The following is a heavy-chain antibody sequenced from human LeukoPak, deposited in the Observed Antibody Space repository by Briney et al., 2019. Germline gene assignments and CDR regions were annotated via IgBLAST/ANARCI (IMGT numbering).Heavy chain of an antibody. Sequence: PSETLPLTCAVYGGSFSGYYWSWIRQPPGKGLEWIGEINHSGSTNYNPSLKSRVTISVDTSKNQFSLKLSSVTAADTAVYYCARSLSTIFEYYFDYWGQGTLVTVSS. CDR1: GGSFSGYY. CDR3: ARSLSTIFEYYFDY. J-gene: IGHJ4*02. D-gene: IGHD3-3*01. V-gene: IGHV4-34*01. CDR2: INHSGST.